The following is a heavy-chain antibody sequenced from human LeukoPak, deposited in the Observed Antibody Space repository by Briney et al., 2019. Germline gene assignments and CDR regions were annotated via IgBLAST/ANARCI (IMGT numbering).Heavy chain of an antibody. V-gene: IGHV3-30*18. D-gene: IGHD6-13*01. CDR3: AKPRRSWYSGFDY. CDR1: GFAFSNFA. J-gene: IGHJ4*02. Sequence: PGGSLRLSCAASGFAFSNFAMHWVRQAPGKGLEWVALISYDGNRQFYADSVKGRFTISRDNSKNTLYLQMNSLRAEDTAVYYCAKPRRSWYSGFDYWGQGTLVTASS. CDR2: ISYDGNRQ.